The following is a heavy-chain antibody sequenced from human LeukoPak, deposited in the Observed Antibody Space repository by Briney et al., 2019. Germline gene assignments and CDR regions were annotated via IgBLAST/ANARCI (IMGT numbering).Heavy chain of an antibody. D-gene: IGHD5-12*01. CDR2: IRYDGSNK. CDR3: AKDREYSGYEYFDY. Sequence: PGGSLRLSYAASGFAFSSYGMHWVRQAPGKGLEWVAFIRYDGSNKYYADSVKGRFTISRDNSKNTLYLQMNSLRAEDTAVYYCAKDREYSGYEYFDYWGQGTLVTVSS. J-gene: IGHJ4*02. V-gene: IGHV3-30*02. CDR1: GFAFSSYG.